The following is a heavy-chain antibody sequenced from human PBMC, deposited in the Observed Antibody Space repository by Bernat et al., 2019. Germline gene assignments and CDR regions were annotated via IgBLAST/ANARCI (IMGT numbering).Heavy chain of an antibody. D-gene: IGHD6-19*01. CDR1: GFTFSSYG. CDR2: ISYDGSNK. Sequence: VQLVESGGGVVQPGRSLRLSCAASGFTFSSYGMHWVRQAPGKGLEWVAVISYDGSNKYYADSVKGRFTISRDNSRNTLSLQMNSLRTEDTAVYYCALMPVTGYTSGWYDYWGQGTLVTVSS. CDR3: ALMPVTGYTSGWYDY. J-gene: IGHJ4*02. V-gene: IGHV3-30*03.